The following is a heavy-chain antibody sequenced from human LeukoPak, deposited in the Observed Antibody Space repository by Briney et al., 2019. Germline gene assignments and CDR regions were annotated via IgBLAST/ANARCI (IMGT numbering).Heavy chain of an antibody. Sequence: PGGSLRLSCAASGFTFSSYWMHWVRQAPGKGLVWVSRINSDGSSTSYADSVKGRFTISRDNAKNTLYLQMNSLRAEDTAVYYCARHHFHDFWSSYYQGYFDYWGQGTLVTVSS. CDR2: INSDGSST. CDR1: GFTFSSYW. V-gene: IGHV3-74*01. CDR3: ARHHFHDFWSSYYQGYFDY. D-gene: IGHD3-3*01. J-gene: IGHJ4*02.